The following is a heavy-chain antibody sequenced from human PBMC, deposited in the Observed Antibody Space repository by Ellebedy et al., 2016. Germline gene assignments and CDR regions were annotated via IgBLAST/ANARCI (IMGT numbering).Heavy chain of an antibody. CDR1: GFTFSSYA. CDR3: AKDRYGDYVVYFDY. CDR2: ISSNGGST. D-gene: IGHD4-17*01. V-gene: IGHV3-64*01. Sequence: GESLKISCAASGFTFSSYAMHWVRQAPGKRLEYVSAISSNGGSTYYANSVKGRFTISRDNSKNTLSLQMNSLRAEDTAVYYCAKDRYGDYVVYFDYWGQGTLVTVSS. J-gene: IGHJ4*02.